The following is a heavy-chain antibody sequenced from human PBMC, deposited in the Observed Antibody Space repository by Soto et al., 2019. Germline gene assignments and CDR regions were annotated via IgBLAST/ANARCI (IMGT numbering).Heavy chain of an antibody. CDR3: ARVMFCGGDCYSAFDI. CDR1: GYTFTSYY. D-gene: IGHD2-21*02. Sequence: ASVKVSCKASGYTFTSYYMHWVRQAPGQGLEWMGIINPSGGSTSYAQKFQGRVTMTRDTSTSTVYMELSSLRSEDTAVYYCARVMFCGGDCYSAFDIWGQGTMVT. V-gene: IGHV1-46*01. CDR2: INPSGGST. J-gene: IGHJ3*02.